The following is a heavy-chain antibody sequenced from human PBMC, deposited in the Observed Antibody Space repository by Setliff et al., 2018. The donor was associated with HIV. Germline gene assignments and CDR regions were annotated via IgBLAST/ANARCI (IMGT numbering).Heavy chain of an antibody. J-gene: IGHJ3*02. D-gene: IGHD3-10*01. CDR2: IKQDGSEK. CDR1: GSTFSRCW. V-gene: IGHV3-7*01. Sequence: GESLKISCVASGSTFSRCWMSWVRQAPGKELEWVGNIKQDGSEKNYVDSVKGRFTISRDNAKNSLYLQMNSLRDDDTAMYYCACPKEGYSGSGGAFENWGQGTMVTVS. CDR3: ACPKEGYSGSGGAFEN.